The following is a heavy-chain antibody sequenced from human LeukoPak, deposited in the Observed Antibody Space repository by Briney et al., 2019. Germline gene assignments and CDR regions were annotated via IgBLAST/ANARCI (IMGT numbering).Heavy chain of an antibody. CDR2: IYHSGST. D-gene: IGHD3-10*01. J-gene: IGHJ4*02. Sequence: SETLSLTCTVSGYSISSGYYWGWIRQPPGKGLEWIGSIYHSGSTYYNPSLKSRVTISVDTSKNQFSLKLSSVTAADTAVYYCASDITMVRGVIGETDYWGQGTQVTVSS. V-gene: IGHV4-38-2*02. CDR1: GYSISSGYY. CDR3: ASDITMVRGVIGETDY.